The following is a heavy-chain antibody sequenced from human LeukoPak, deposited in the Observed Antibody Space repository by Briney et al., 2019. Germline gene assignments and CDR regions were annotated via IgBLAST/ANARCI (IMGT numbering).Heavy chain of an antibody. CDR3: AKDNYYDSSGYDYGYFDL. V-gene: IGHV3-23*01. CDR1: EFTFSSYG. D-gene: IGHD3-22*01. CDR2: TSGSGDST. J-gene: IGHJ2*01. Sequence: PGGTLRLSCAASEFTFSSYGMSWVRQAPGRGLEWVSATSGSGDSTYYADSVKGRFTISRDNSENTLYLHMNSLRVDDTAVYYCAKDNYYDSSGYDYGYFDLWGRGTLVTVSS.